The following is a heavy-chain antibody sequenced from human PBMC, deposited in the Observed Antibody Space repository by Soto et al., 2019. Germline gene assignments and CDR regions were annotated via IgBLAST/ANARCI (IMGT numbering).Heavy chain of an antibody. V-gene: IGHV3-23*01. CDR2: ISGSGGST. D-gene: IGHD4-17*01. CDR3: AKGWVGGDYDPNWFDP. Sequence: GGSLRLSCAASGFTFSSYAMSWVRQAPGKGLEWVSAISGSGGSTYYADSVKGRFTISRDNSKNTLYLQMNSLRAEDTAVYYCAKGWVGGDYDPNWFDPWGQGTLVTVSS. CDR1: GFTFSSYA. J-gene: IGHJ5*02.